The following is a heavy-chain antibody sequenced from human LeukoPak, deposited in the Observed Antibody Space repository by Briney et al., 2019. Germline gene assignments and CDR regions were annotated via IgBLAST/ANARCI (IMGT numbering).Heavy chain of an antibody. V-gene: IGHV1-69*05. Sequence: SVKVSCKASGGTFSSYGISWVRQAPGQGLEWMGRVIPIFGTANYAQKFQGRVTITTDESTSTAYMELSSLRSEDTAVYYCGRAPGQQLVLTIWGQGTLVTVSS. CDR3: GRAPGQQLVLTI. CDR2: VIPIFGTA. J-gene: IGHJ4*02. D-gene: IGHD6-13*01. CDR1: GGTFSSYG.